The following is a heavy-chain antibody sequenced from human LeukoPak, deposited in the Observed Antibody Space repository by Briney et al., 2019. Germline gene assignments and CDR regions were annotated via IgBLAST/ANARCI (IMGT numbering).Heavy chain of an antibody. V-gene: IGHV3-21*01. Sequence: SGGSLRLSCAASEFTFSSYSMNWVRQAPGKGLEWVSSISSSGDHTYYADSVKGRFTISRDNAKNSLYLQMNSLGAEDTAVYYCARNDYGDYGLDYWGQGTLVTVSS. J-gene: IGHJ4*02. CDR1: EFTFSSYS. CDR3: ARNDYGDYGLDY. CDR2: ISSSGDHT. D-gene: IGHD4-17*01.